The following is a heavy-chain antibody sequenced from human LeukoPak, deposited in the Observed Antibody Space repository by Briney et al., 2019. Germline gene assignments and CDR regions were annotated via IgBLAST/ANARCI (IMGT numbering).Heavy chain of an antibody. Sequence: GGSLRLSCAASGFTFSSYSMNWVRQAPGKGLEWVSSISSSSSYIYYADSVKGRFTISRDNAKNSLYLQMNSLRAEDTAVYYCARVKVVGATAFDIWGQGTMVTVSS. D-gene: IGHD1-26*01. CDR3: ARVKVVGATAFDI. V-gene: IGHV3-21*01. CDR2: ISSSSSYI. CDR1: GFTFSSYS. J-gene: IGHJ3*02.